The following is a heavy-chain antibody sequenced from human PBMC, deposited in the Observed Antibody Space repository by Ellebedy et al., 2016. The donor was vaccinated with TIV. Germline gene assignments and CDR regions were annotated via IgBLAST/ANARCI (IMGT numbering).Heavy chain of an antibody. CDR2: ISADGVTT. CDR1: GFTFTTYA. CDR3: AKIGPRDCTSTSCWFDP. D-gene: IGHD2-2*01. V-gene: IGHV3-23*01. J-gene: IGHJ5*02. Sequence: GESLKISXAASGFTFTTYAMGWVRQAPGEGLDWVSAISADGVTTFYADSVTGRFTISRDNSKNTLFLQMNSLRAEGTAIYYCAKIGPRDCTSTSCWFDPWGQGTLVTVSS.